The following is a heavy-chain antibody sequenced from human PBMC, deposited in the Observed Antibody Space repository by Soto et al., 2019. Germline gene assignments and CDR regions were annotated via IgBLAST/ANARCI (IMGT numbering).Heavy chain of an antibody. J-gene: IGHJ6*02. CDR1: GGSISSYY. V-gene: IGHV4-59*01. Sequence: PSETLSLTCTVSGGSISSYYWSWIRQPPGKGLEWIGYIYYSGSTNYNPSHKSRVTISVDTSKNQFSMKLSSVTAADTAVYYCARDYGSGSQTAYYYYGMDVWGQGTTVTVSS. CDR3: ARDYGSGSQTAYYYYGMDV. CDR2: IYYSGST. D-gene: IGHD3-10*01.